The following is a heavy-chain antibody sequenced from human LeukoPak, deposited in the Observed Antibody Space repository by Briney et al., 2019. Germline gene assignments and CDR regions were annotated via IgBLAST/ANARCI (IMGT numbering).Heavy chain of an antibody. Sequence: PSETLSLTCTVSGGSISSYYWSWIRQPPGKGLEWIGYIYYSGSTNYNPSLKSRVTISVDTSKNQFSLKLSSVTAADTAVYYCASSVAYCGGDCYSGYYYYYMDVWGKGTTVTVSS. D-gene: IGHD2-21*01. V-gene: IGHV4-59*08. J-gene: IGHJ6*03. CDR2: IYYSGST. CDR3: ASSVAYCGGDCYSGYYYYYMDV. CDR1: GGSISSYY.